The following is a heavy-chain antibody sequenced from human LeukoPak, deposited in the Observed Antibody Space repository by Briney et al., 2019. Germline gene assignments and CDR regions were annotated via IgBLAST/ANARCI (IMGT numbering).Heavy chain of an antibody. V-gene: IGHV4-59*01. CDR2: IYYSGST. Sequence: SETLSLTCTVSGGSISSYYWSWIRQPPGKGLEWIGYIYYSGSTNYNPSLRSRVTISVDTSKNQFSLKLSSVTAADTAVYYCASSTSSSSSKMDVWGQGTTVTVSS. CDR1: GGSISSYY. J-gene: IGHJ6*02. D-gene: IGHD6-13*01. CDR3: ASSTSSSSSKMDV.